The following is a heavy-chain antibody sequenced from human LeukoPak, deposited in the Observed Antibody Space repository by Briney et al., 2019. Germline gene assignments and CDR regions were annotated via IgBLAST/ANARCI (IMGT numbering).Heavy chain of an antibody. Sequence: GGSLRLSCAASGFTFSSYAMSWVRQAPGKGLEWVSAISGSGGSTYYADSVKGRFTISRDNSKSTLYLQMNSLRAEDTAVYFCARRRYNWNAIDYWGQGTLVTVSS. J-gene: IGHJ4*02. CDR2: ISGSGGST. D-gene: IGHD1-20*01. CDR1: GFTFSSYA. V-gene: IGHV3-23*01. CDR3: ARRRYNWNAIDY.